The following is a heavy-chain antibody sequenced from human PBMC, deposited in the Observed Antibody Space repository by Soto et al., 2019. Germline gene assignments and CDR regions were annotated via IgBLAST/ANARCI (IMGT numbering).Heavy chain of an antibody. CDR1: GFTFSSYE. CDR2: ISSSGSTI. V-gene: IGHV3-48*03. Sequence: EVQPVESGGGLVQPGGSLRLSCAASGFTFSSYEMNWVRQAPGKGLEWVSYISSSGSTIYYADSVKGRFTISRDNAKNSLYLQMNSLRAEDTAVYYCARERRDSSGWYAGAFDIWGQGTMVTVSS. CDR3: ARERRDSSGWYAGAFDI. D-gene: IGHD6-19*01. J-gene: IGHJ3*02.